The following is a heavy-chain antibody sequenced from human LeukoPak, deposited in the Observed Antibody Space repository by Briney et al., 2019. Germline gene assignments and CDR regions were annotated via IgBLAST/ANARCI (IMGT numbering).Heavy chain of an antibody. CDR2: IIPIFGTA. CDR1: GATFSSYA. CDR3: ARERPPGDSSNWFLEGYFDI. Sequence: SLKVSCTACGATFSSYAITWVRQAPGQGLEWMGRIIPIFGTANYAQKFQGRVTITTDESTSTAYMELSTLRSDDTAVYYCARERPPGDSSNWFLEGYFDIWGQGTLATVSS. V-gene: IGHV1-69*05. J-gene: IGHJ4*02. D-gene: IGHD6-13*01.